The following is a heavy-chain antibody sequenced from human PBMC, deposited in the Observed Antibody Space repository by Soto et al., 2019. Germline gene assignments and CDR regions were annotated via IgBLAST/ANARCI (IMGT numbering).Heavy chain of an antibody. V-gene: IGHV1-2*04. CDR2: INPNSGGT. J-gene: IGHJ4*02. D-gene: IGHD6-19*01. CDR1: GYTFTGYY. CDR3: AREAGDSSGWFHNFDY. Sequence: ASVKVSCKASGYTFTGYYMHWVRQAPGQGLEWMGWINPNSGGTNYAQKFQGWVTMTRDTSISTAYMELSRLRSDDTAVYYCAREAGDSSGWFHNFDYWGQGTLVTVSS.